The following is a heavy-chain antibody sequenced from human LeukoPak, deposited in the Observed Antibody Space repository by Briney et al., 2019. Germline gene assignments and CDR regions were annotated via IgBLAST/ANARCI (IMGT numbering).Heavy chain of an antibody. Sequence: GSVKVSCKASGYTFTSYGLSWVRQAPGQGLEWMGWITTYNGNTNYAQKLQGRVTMTTDTSTSTAYMELRSLRSDDTAVYYCARDQYKRATVTLSTYWYLDLWGRGTLVTVSS. V-gene: IGHV1-18*01. J-gene: IGHJ2*01. CDR2: ITTYNGNT. D-gene: IGHD4-17*01. CDR3: ARDQYKRATVTLSTYWYLDL. CDR1: GYTFTSYG.